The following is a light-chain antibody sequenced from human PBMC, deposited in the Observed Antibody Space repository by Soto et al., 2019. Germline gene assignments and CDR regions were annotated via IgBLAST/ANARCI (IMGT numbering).Light chain of an antibody. CDR3: GSYTSTNIWV. CDR1: SSDVGGYNY. CDR2: EVT. V-gene: IGLV2-14*01. J-gene: IGLJ3*02. Sequence: QSALTQPASVSGSPGQSITISCTGTSSDVGGYNYVSWYQQHPGKAPKLMIYEVTNRPSGVSNRFSGSKSGNTASLTISGLQAEDEADYYCGSYTSTNIWVFGGGTKLTVL.